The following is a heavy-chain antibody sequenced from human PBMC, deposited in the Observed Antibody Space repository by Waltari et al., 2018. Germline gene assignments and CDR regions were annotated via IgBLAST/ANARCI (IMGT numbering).Heavy chain of an antibody. CDR3: ASLTGWSDTIDY. CDR2: INSVGGAI. J-gene: IGHJ4*02. D-gene: IGHD2-15*01. V-gene: IGHV3-74*01. Sequence: EVHLVESGGGLVQPGGSLRLSCAASVFTFRSYYMHWVRQAPGKGLEWLSHINSVGGAIDYADSVKGRFTISRDNAKNTLYLHMNGLRVEDSAVYYCASLTGWSDTIDYWGQGTLVTVSS. CDR1: VFTFRSYY.